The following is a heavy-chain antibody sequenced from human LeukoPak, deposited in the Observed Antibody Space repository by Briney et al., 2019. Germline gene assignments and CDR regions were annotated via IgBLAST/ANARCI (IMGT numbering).Heavy chain of an antibody. CDR1: GYTFTSYG. V-gene: IGHV1-18*01. CDR2: ISAYNGNT. Sequence: ASVTVSCKASGYTFTSYGISWVRQAPGQGLEWMGWISAYNGNTNYAQKLQGRVNMTTDTSTSTAYMELRSLRSDDTAVYYCARVVANYYYYYMDVWGKGTTVTVSS. J-gene: IGHJ6*03. D-gene: IGHD2-15*01. CDR3: ARVVANYYYYYMDV.